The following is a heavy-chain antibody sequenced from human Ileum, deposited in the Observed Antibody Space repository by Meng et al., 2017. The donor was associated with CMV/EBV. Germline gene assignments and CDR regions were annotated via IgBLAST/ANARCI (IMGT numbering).Heavy chain of an antibody. V-gene: IGHV2-5*02. CDR1: GFSLSSGRVE. CDR3: AHRREPHRGDWFDI. D-gene: IGHD3-16*01. CDR2: IYGDDDK. Sequence: GFSLSSGRVELGWIRQPPGKALEWLAIIYGDDDKYYSPSLSNSLTITKDTSKNQVVLTMTNMDPVDTATYYCAHRREPHRGDWFDIWGQGILVTVSS. J-gene: IGHJ5*02.